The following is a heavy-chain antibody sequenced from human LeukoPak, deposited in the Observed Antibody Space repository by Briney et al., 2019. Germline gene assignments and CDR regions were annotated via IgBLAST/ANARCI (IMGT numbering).Heavy chain of an antibody. CDR2: IIPILGVT. Sequence: SVKVSCKASGGTFSSYGISWVRQAPGQGLEWMGRIIPILGVTKYAQKLQGRVTISADKSTSTANMELNSLRSEDTAVYYCARDPDPLWFGESSFAPWGQGTLVTVSS. CDR3: ARDPDPLWFGESSFAP. CDR1: GGTFSSYG. J-gene: IGHJ5*02. D-gene: IGHD3-10*01. V-gene: IGHV1-69*04.